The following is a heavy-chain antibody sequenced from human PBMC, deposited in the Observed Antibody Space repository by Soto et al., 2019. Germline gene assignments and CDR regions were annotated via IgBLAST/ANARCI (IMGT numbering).Heavy chain of an antibody. Sequence: QVQLVQSGAEVKKPGASVKVSCKASGYTLTSYGISWERQAPGQGLEWMGWISAYNGNTNYAQKLQGRVTMTTDTSTSTAYMELRSLRSDDTAVYYCARGSPHYDFWSGYRYYFDYWGQGTLVTVSS. CDR1: GYTLTSYG. CDR2: ISAYNGNT. V-gene: IGHV1-18*01. D-gene: IGHD3-3*01. CDR3: ARGSPHYDFWSGYRYYFDY. J-gene: IGHJ4*02.